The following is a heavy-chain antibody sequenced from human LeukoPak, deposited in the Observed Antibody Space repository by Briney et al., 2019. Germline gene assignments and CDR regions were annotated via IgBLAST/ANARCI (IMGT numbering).Heavy chain of an antibody. CDR1: GYTFTSYG. J-gene: IGHJ4*02. CDR2: ISTYNGNT. D-gene: IGHD5-12*01. Sequence: ASVKVSCKASGYTFTSYGITWVRQAPGQGLEWMGWISTYNGNTNYAQNLQGRVTMTTDTSTSTAGMELRSLRSDDTAVYYCARGRGSTSRYWGQGTLVTVSS. CDR3: ARGRGSTSRY. V-gene: IGHV1-18*01.